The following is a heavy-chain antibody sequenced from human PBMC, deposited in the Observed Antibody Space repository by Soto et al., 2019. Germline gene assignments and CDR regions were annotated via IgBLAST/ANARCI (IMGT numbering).Heavy chain of an antibody. Sequence: KPSETLSLTCAVSGGSISSSNWWSWVRQPPGKGLEWIGEIYHSGSTNYNPSLKSRVTISVDKSKNQFSLKLSSVTAADTAVYYCARARGMTTEVNYYYYGMDVWGQGTTVTVSS. V-gene: IGHV4-4*02. CDR2: IYHSGST. CDR3: ARARGMTTEVNYYYYGMDV. D-gene: IGHD4-4*01. J-gene: IGHJ6*02. CDR1: GGSISSSNW.